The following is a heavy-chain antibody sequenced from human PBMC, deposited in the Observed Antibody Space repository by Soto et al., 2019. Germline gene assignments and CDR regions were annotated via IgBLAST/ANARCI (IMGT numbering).Heavy chain of an antibody. V-gene: IGHV4-34*01. CDR2: INHSGST. J-gene: IGHJ4*02. CDR1: GGSFSGYY. CDR3: AGGPLTGYYGDY. D-gene: IGHD3-9*01. Sequence: SEALSLTCAVYGGSFSGYYWSWIRQPPGKGLEWIGEINHSGSTNYNPSLKSRVTISVDTSKNQFSLKLSSVTAADTATYSCAGGPLTGYYGDYWGQGTLVTVSS.